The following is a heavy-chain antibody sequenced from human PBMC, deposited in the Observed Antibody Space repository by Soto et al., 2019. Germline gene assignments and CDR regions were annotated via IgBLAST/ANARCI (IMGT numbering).Heavy chain of an antibody. J-gene: IGHJ4*02. CDR2: ISAYNGNT. CDR3: ARDAPPEDY. CDR1: GYTFTSYA. V-gene: IGHV1-18*01. Sequence: QVQLVQSGAEVKKPGASVKVSCKASGYTFTSYAINWVRQAPGQGLEWMGWISAYNGNTNYAQKLQGRVTMTTDTTTRTAYMERRSLRSDDTAVYYCARDAPPEDYWGQGTLVTVSS.